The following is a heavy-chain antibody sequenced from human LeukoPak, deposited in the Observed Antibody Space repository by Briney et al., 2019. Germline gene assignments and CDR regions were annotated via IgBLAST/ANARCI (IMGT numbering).Heavy chain of an antibody. CDR1: GFTFSSYS. Sequence: PGGSLRLSCAASGFTFSSYSMNWVRQAPGKGLEWVSSISSSSSYIYYADSVKGRFTISRDNAKNSLYLQMNSLRAEDTALYYCAKDMGYSYGYYYYYGMDVWGQGTTVTVSS. CDR2: ISSSSSYI. CDR3: AKDMGYSYGYYYYYGMDV. D-gene: IGHD5-18*01. J-gene: IGHJ6*02. V-gene: IGHV3-21*04.